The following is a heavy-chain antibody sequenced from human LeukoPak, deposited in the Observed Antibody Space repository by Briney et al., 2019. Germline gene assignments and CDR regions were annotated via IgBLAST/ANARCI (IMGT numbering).Heavy chain of an antibody. J-gene: IGHJ4*02. V-gene: IGHV4-39*01. CDR1: GGSISSSSYY. CDR2: IYYSGST. Sequence: PSETLSLTCTVSGGSISSSSYYWGWIRQPPGKGLEWIGSIYYSGSTYYNPSLKSRVTISVDTSKNQFSLKLSSVTAADTAVYYCASQIITGTTNYYFEFWGQGTLGTGFS. CDR3: ASQIITGTTNYYFEF. D-gene: IGHD1-7*01.